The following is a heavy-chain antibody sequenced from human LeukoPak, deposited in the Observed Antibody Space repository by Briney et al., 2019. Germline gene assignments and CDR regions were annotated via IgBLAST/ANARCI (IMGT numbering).Heavy chain of an antibody. D-gene: IGHD4-17*01. CDR2: IYYSGST. CDR3: AREPYGDYDHNWFDP. Sequence: PSETLSLTCTVSGGSISSSSYYWGWIRQPPGKGLEWIGYIYYSGSTYYNPSLKSRVTISVDTSKNQFSLKLSSVTAADTAVYYCAREPYGDYDHNWFDPWGQGTLVTVSS. CDR1: GGSISSSSYY. V-gene: IGHV4-30-4*08. J-gene: IGHJ5*02.